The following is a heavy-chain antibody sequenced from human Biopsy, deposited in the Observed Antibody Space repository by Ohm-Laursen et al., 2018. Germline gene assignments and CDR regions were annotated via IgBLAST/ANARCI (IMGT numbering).Heavy chain of an antibody. CDR2: NIPILGTG. V-gene: IGHV1-69*06. CDR3: ATKLTGYFHH. CDR1: GGTFSKYG. Sequence: SVKVSCKAPGGTFSKYGVNWVRQAPGQGLEWLGGNIPILGTGNYAPMFHGRVTVVADTFTSTATMELRSLRPDDTAVYYCATKLTGYFHHWGQGTLVIVSS. D-gene: IGHD3-9*01. J-gene: IGHJ1*01.